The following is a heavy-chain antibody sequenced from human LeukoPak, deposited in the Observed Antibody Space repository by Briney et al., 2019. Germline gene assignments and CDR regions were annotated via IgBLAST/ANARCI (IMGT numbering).Heavy chain of an antibody. V-gene: IGHV1-8*01. J-gene: IGHJ3*02. CDR3: ATERQGAFDI. CDR2: MNPNSGNT. Sequence: ASVKVSCKVSGYTFTSYDINWVREAAGQGLEWMGWMNPNSGNTGYAQKFQGRVTMTRNTSISTAYMELSSLRSEDTAVYYCATERQGAFDIWGQGTMVTVSS. CDR1: GYTFTSYD.